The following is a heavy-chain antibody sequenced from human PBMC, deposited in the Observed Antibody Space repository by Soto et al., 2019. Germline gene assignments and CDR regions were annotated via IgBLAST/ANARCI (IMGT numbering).Heavy chain of an antibody. J-gene: IGHJ3*02. CDR3: ARGYCSGGSCYSDDAFDI. D-gene: IGHD2-15*01. CDR2: INPNSGST. Sequence: SVKVSCKASGYTFTGYGMPWGRQAPVQGLEWMGWINPNSGSTNYAQKFQGWVTMTRDTSISTAYMELSRLRSDDTAVYYCARGYCSGGSCYSDDAFDIWGQGTMVTVSS. V-gene: IGHV1-2*04. CDR1: GYTFTGYG.